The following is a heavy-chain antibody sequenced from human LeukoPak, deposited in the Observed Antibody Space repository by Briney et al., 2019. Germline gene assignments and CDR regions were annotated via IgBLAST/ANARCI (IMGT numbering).Heavy chain of an antibody. CDR3: ARASFPIVVVDY. CDR1: GGSISSYY. V-gene: IGHV4-59*01. CDR2: IYYSGST. Sequence: SETLSLTCTVSGGSISSYYWSWIRQPPGKGLEWIGYIYYSGSTNCNPSLKSRVTISVDTSKNQFSLKLSSVTAADTAVYYCARASFPIVVVDYWGQGTLVTVSS. D-gene: IGHD2-21*01. J-gene: IGHJ4*02.